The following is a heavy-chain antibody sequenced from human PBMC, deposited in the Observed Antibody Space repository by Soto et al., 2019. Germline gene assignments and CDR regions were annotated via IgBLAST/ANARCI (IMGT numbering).Heavy chain of an antibody. V-gene: IGHV3-23*01. J-gene: IGHJ3*02. Sequence: EVQLLESGGGLVQPGGSLRLSCAASGFTFSSYAMSWVRQAPGKGLEWVSAISGSGGSTYYADSVKGRFTISRDNSKNTLYLQMKSLRAEDTAVYYLAKDGHYNQGAFDIWGQGTMVTGSS. D-gene: IGHD3-22*01. CDR2: ISGSGGST. CDR3: AKDGHYNQGAFDI. CDR1: GFTFSSYA.